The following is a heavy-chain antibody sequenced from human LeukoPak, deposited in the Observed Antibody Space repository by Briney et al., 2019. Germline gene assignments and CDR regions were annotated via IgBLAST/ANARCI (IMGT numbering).Heavy chain of an antibody. CDR1: GYTFTGYY. Sequence: AASVKVSCKASGYTFTGYYMHWVRQAPGQGLEWMGWINPNSGGTNYAQKFQGWVTMTRDTSISTAYMELSRLRSDDTAVYYCARGPYYYDSSGYYSYWGQGTLVTVSS. D-gene: IGHD3-22*01. J-gene: IGHJ4*02. V-gene: IGHV1-2*04. CDR2: INPNSGGT. CDR3: ARGPYYYDSSGYYSY.